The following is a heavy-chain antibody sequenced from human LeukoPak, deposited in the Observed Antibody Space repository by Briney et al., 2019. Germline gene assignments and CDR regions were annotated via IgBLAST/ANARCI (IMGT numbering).Heavy chain of an antibody. CDR2: INPSGGST. J-gene: IGHJ5*02. V-gene: IGHV1-46*01. D-gene: IGHD6-19*01. Sequence: GASVKVSCKASGYTFTSYYMHWVRQAPGQGLEWMGIINPSGGSTNYAQKLQGRVTMTTDTSTSTAYMELRSLRSDDTAVYYCARRIVAGSPRFDPWGQGTLVTVSS. CDR1: GYTFTSYY. CDR3: ARRIVAGSPRFDP.